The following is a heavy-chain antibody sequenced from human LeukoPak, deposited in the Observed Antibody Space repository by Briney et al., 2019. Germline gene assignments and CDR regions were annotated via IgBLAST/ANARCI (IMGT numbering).Heavy chain of an antibody. Sequence: SVKVSCKASGGTFSSYAISWVRQAPGQGLEWMGGIIPIFGTANYAQKFQGRVTITADESTSTAYMELSSLRSEDTAVYYCARVYGPVVGAKWYFDYWGQGTLVTVSS. CDR3: ARVYGPVVGAKWYFDY. D-gene: IGHD1-26*01. J-gene: IGHJ4*02. CDR2: IIPIFGTA. CDR1: GGTFSSYA. V-gene: IGHV1-69*13.